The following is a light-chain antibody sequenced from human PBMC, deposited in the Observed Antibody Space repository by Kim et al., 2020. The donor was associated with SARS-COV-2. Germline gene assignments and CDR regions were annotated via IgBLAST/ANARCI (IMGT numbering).Light chain of an antibody. CDR3: QQYGSSPPIT. J-gene: IGKJ5*01. CDR2: GAS. Sequence: PGARATLSCRASPSISSSYLAWYQQTPGQSPRLLIYGASSTATGIPDRFSGSGSGTDFTLTISRLEPEDFAVYYCQQYGSSPPITFGQGTRLEIK. V-gene: IGKV3-20*01. CDR1: PSISSSY.